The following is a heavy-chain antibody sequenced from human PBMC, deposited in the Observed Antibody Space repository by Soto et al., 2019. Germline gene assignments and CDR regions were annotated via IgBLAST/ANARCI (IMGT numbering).Heavy chain of an antibody. J-gene: IGHJ3*02. CDR1: GFTFSGSA. CDR3: TTYYDFWSGYYDAFDI. CDR2: IRSKANSYAT. D-gene: IGHD3-3*01. V-gene: IGHV3-73*01. Sequence: GGSLRLSCAASGFTFSGSAMHWVRQASGKGLEWVGRIRSKANSYATAYAASVKGRFTISRDDSKNTAYLQMNSLKTEDTAVYYCTTYYDFWSGYYDAFDIWGQGTMVTVSS.